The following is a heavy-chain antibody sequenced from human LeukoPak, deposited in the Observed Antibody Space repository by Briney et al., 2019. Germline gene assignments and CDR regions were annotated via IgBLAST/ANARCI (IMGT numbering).Heavy chain of an antibody. CDR3: VKDISGTYSFDY. Sequence: GRSLRLSCAASGFTFSNYGMHWVRQAPGKGLEYVSTISNNGGSTYYADSVKGRFTISRDNSKNTLYLQMSSLRAEDTAVYYCVKDISGTYSFDYWGQGTLVTVSS. J-gene: IGHJ4*02. V-gene: IGHV3-64D*06. CDR2: ISNNGGST. D-gene: IGHD1-26*01. CDR1: GFTFSNYG.